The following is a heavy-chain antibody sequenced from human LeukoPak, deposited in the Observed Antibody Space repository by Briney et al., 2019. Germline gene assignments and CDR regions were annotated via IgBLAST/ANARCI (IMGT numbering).Heavy chain of an antibody. CDR2: INPSGGST. V-gene: IGHV1-46*01. D-gene: IGHD1-26*01. Sequence: ASVKVSCKASGYTFTSYYMHWVRQAPGQGLEWMGIINPSGGSTSYAQKFQGRLTMTRDTSTSTVYMELSSLRSEDTAVYYCARDISEHPRRSYYVKPQGLDYWGQGTLVTVSS. J-gene: IGHJ4*02. CDR1: GYTFTSYY. CDR3: ARDISEHPRRSYYVKPQGLDY.